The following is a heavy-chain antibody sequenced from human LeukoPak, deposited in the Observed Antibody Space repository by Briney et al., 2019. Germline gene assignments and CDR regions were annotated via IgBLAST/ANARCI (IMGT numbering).Heavy chain of an antibody. CDR1: GFTFSSYA. CDR3: ARDLGATDGMDV. CDR2: ISGSGGST. J-gene: IGHJ6*02. V-gene: IGHV3-23*01. Sequence: GGSLRLSCAASGFTFSSYAMSWVRQAPGKGLEWVSAISGSGGSTYYADSVKGRFTISRDNSKNTLYLQMNSLRAEDTAVYYCARDLGATDGMDVWGQGTTVTVSS. D-gene: IGHD1-26*01.